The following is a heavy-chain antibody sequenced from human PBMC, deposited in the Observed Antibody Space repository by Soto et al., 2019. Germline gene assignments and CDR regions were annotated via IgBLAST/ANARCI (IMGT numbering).Heavy chain of an antibody. Sequence: PGGSLRLSCAASGFTFSSYAMSWVRQAPGKGLEWVSAISGSGGSTYYADSVKGRFTISRDSSKNTLYLQMNSLRAEDTAVYYCAKDTTQQLVSYNWFDPWGQGTLVTVSS. V-gene: IGHV3-23*01. CDR1: GFTFSSYA. J-gene: IGHJ5*02. D-gene: IGHD6-13*01. CDR3: AKDTTQQLVSYNWFDP. CDR2: ISGSGGST.